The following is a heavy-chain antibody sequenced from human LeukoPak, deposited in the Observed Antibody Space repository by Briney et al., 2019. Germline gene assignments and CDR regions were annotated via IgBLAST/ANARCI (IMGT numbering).Heavy chain of an antibody. J-gene: IGHJ4*02. D-gene: IGHD2-2*01. V-gene: IGHV4-59*12. CDR1: GGSISSYY. Sequence: SETLSLTCTVSGGSISSYYWSWIRQPPGKGLEWIGYIYYSGSTNYNPSLKSRVAMSLDRANNQFSLSLTSVTAADTAVYYCTRESRPFCPFAYWGQGVLVTVSS. CDR2: IYYSGST. CDR3: TRESRPFCPFAY.